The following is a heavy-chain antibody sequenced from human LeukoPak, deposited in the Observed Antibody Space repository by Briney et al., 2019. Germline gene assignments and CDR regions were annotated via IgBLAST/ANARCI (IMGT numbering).Heavy chain of an antibody. CDR2: IWYDGSNK. J-gene: IGHJ4*02. CDR3: ARERTSAPGFDY. V-gene: IGHV3-33*01. Sequence: PGRSLRLSCAASGFTFSSYGMHWVRQAPGKGLEWVAVIWYDGSNKYYADSVKGRFTISRDNSMNTLYLQMNSLRAEDTAVYYCARERTSAPGFDYWGQGTLVTVSS. D-gene: IGHD3/OR15-3a*01. CDR1: GFTFSSYG.